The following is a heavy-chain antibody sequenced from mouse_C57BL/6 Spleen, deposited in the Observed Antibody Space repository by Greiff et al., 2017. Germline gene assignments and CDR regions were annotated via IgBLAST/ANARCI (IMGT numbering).Heavy chain of an antibody. J-gene: IGHJ3*01. CDR3: ARGSSPGGFAY. CDR2: IDPSDSYT. V-gene: IGHV1-69*01. Sequence: QVQLQQPGAELVMPGASVKLSCKASGYTFSSYWMHWVKQRPGPGLEWIGEIDPSDSYTNYNQKFKGKSTLTVDKSSSTAYMQLSSLTSEDSAVYYCARGSSPGGFAYWGQGTLVTVSA. CDR1: GYTFSSYW.